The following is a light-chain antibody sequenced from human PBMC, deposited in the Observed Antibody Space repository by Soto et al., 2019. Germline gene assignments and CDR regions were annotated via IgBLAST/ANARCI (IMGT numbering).Light chain of an antibody. Sequence: QSALTQPPSASGSPGQSVTISCTGTSSDVGAYNFVSWYQQHPGKAPILMIYEVTKRPSGVPDRFSGSKSGNTASLTVSGLQAEDEADYYCSSFAGSINNVIFGGGTKLTVL. CDR2: EVT. CDR3: SSFAGSINNVI. J-gene: IGLJ2*01. CDR1: SSDVGAYNF. V-gene: IGLV2-8*01.